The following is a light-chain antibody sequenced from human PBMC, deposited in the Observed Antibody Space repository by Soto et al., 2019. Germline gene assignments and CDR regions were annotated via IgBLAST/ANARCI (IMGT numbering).Light chain of an antibody. Sequence: EIVMTQSPATLSVSPGERATLSCRASQSVSGNLAWYQQKPGQAPRLLIYGASTRATGIPARFSGSGSGTEFTLTNSSLQSEDFAVYYCQPYNNWPGKFGQGTKVEIK. V-gene: IGKV3-15*01. CDR2: GAS. CDR3: QPYNNWPGK. CDR1: QSVSGN. J-gene: IGKJ1*01.